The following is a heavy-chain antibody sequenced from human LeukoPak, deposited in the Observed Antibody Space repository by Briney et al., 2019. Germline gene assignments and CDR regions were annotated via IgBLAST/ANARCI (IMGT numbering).Heavy chain of an antibody. V-gene: IGHV3-30*03. CDR2: ISSEGRKK. D-gene: IGHD7-27*01. Sequence: GRSLRLPCAASGFIFSSYGMHWVRQAPGKGLEWVALISSEGRKKLYADSVKGRLTISRDTSKNTPYLEMSSLRPEDTAVYYCARDFNWAIDYWGQGTLVTVSS. J-gene: IGHJ4*02. CDR3: ARDFNWAIDY. CDR1: GFIFSSYG.